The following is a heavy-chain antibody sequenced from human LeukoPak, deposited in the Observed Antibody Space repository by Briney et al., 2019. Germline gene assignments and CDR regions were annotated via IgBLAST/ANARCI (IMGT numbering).Heavy chain of an antibody. CDR3: ARVSKAANPTSDSPWFDP. Sequence: PGGSLKLSCAASGFTFSGSAIHWVRQSSGKGLEWVGHIDKKDNFYATTSAASVTGRFTISRDDSKNTAYLQMNSLKTEDTALYYCARVSKAANPTSDSPWFDPWGQGTLVTVSS. CDR2: IDKKDNFYAT. CDR1: GFTFSGSA. D-gene: IGHD2-15*01. V-gene: IGHV3-73*01. J-gene: IGHJ5*02.